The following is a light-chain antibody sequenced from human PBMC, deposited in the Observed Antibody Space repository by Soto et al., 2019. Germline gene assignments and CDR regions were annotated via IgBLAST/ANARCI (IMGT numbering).Light chain of an antibody. V-gene: IGLV2-11*01. CDR1: SSDVGGYNY. Sequence: QSALTQPRSVSVSPGQSVTISCTGTSSDVGGYNYVSWYQQHPGKAPRLMIYDVSKRPSGVPDRFSGSKSGNTASLTISGLQAEDEADYYCCSYAGSYRYVFGTGTKVTVL. CDR3: CSYAGSYRYV. J-gene: IGLJ1*01. CDR2: DVS.